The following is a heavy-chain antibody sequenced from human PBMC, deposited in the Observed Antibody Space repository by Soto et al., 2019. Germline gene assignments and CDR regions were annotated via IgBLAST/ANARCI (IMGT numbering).Heavy chain of an antibody. CDR3: ARDRSITNVMDV. CDR1: GGSISSGGYY. J-gene: IGHJ6*02. CDR2: IYYSGST. Sequence: SETLSLSCTVSGGSISSGGYYWSWIRQHPGKGLEWIGYIYYSGSTYYNPSLKSRVTISVDTSKNQFSLKLSSVTAADTAVYYRARDRSITNVMDVWGQGTTVTVS. V-gene: IGHV4-31*03. D-gene: IGHD2-8*01.